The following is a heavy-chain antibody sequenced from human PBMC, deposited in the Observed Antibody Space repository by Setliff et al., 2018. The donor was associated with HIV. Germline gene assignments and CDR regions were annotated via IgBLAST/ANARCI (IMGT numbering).Heavy chain of an antibody. D-gene: IGHD2-15*01. J-gene: IGHJ3*02. CDR3: ARPTDPGYCSGGSCSLDI. CDR2: INHSGST. CDR1: GGSFSGYY. Sequence: PSETLSLTCAVYGGSFSGYYWSWIRQPPGKGLEWIGEINHSGSTNYNPSLKSRVTISVDTSKNQFSLKLSSVTAADTAVYYCARPTDPGYCSGGSCSLDIWGQGTRVTVSS. V-gene: IGHV4-34*01.